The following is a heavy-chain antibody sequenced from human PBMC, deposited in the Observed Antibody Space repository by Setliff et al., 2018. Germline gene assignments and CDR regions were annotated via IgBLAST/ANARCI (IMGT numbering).Heavy chain of an antibody. V-gene: IGHV1-69*05. J-gene: IGHJ4*02. CDR3: ARDGSPIDY. Sequence: GASVKVSCKTTGGTFSSYGISWVRQAPGQGLEWMGTIVPIFGTPNYAQKFQGRVTITRDTSASTAYMELSSLRSEDTAVYYCARDGSPIDYWGQGTLVTVSS. CDR2: IVPIFGTP. CDR1: GGTFSSYG. D-gene: IGHD6-13*01.